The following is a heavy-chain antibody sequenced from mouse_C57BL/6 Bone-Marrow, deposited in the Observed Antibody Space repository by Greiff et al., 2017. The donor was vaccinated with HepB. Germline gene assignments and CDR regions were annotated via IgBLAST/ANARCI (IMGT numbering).Heavy chain of an antibody. Sequence: EVKLMESGGGLVQPKGSLKLSCAASGFTFNTYAMHCVRQAPGKGSEWVARLRSNSRNYATYYADSVKDSFTISRDDSQSMLYLQMNNLKTEDTAMYYCVRAFIYDAMDYWGQGTSVTVSS. V-gene: IGHV10-3*01. CDR2: LRSNSRNYAT. J-gene: IGHJ4*01. D-gene: IGHD1-1*01. CDR1: GFTFNTYA. CDR3: VRAFIYDAMDY.